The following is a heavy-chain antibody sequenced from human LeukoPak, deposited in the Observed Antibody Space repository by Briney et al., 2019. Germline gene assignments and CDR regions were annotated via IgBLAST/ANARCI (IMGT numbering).Heavy chain of an antibody. CDR2: IRSNGRDT. D-gene: IGHD2-15*01. Sequence: GGSLRLSCAASGFTFREYSMSWVRQAPGKELEWVSNIRSNGRDTYYTDSVRGRFTISRDNSKNTVYLEMNSLRAGDTAVYYCAKGGYTTWFDPWGQGTLVTVSS. V-gene: IGHV3-23*01. J-gene: IGHJ5*02. CDR1: GFTFREYS. CDR3: AKGGYTTWFDP.